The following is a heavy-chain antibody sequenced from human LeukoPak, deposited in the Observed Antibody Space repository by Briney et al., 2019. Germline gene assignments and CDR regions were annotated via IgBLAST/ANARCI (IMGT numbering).Heavy chain of an antibody. CDR3: ARLNAYSNWYFDY. J-gene: IGHJ4*02. CDR1: GFSVSSNY. D-gene: IGHD4-11*01. CDR2: IYSGGST. Sequence: GGSLRLSCAASGFSVSSNYMSWVRQAPGKGLEWVSVIYSGGSTYYADSVKGRFTISRDNSKNTLYLQVNSLRAEDTAVYYCARLNAYSNWYFDYWGQGTLVTVSS. V-gene: IGHV3-53*01.